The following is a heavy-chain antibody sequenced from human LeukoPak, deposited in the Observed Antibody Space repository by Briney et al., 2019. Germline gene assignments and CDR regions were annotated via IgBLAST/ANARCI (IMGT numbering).Heavy chain of an antibody. V-gene: IGHV3-23*01. CDR2: ISGSGGST. CDR3: AKMDDSSGYYSD. Sequence: GGSLRLPCAASGFTFSSYAMSWVRQAPGKGLEWVSAISGSGGSTYYADSVKGRFTTSRDNSKNTLYLQMNSLRAEDTAVYYCAKMDDSSGYYSDWGQGTLVTVSS. D-gene: IGHD3-22*01. J-gene: IGHJ4*02. CDR1: GFTFSSYA.